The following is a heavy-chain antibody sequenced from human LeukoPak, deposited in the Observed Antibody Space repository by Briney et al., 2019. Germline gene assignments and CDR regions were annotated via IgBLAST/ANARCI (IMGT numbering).Heavy chain of an antibody. Sequence: PSQTLSLTRTVSGGSISRYYWSWIRQPPGEGLEWIGYIYYSGSTNYNPSLKSRVTISVDTSKNQFSLKLSSVTAADTAVYYCARRRQLALGYYYYGMDVWGQGTTVTVSS. CDR2: IYYSGST. CDR1: GGSISRYY. D-gene: IGHD6-13*01. V-gene: IGHV4-59*08. J-gene: IGHJ6*02. CDR3: ARRRQLALGYYYYGMDV.